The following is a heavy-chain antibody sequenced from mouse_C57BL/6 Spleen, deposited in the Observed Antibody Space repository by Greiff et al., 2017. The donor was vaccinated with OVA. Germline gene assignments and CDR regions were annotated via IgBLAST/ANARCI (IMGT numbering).Heavy chain of an antibody. Sequence: QVQLQQSGPELVKPGASVKISCKASGYAFSSSWMNWVKQRPGKGLEWIGRIYPGDGDTNYNGKFKGKATLTADKSSSTAYMQLSSLTSEDSAVYFCASSYYYGSSPYWYFDVWGTGTTVTVSS. CDR1: GYAFSSSW. D-gene: IGHD1-1*01. V-gene: IGHV1-82*01. CDR2: IYPGDGDT. J-gene: IGHJ1*03. CDR3: ASSYYYGSSPYWYFDV.